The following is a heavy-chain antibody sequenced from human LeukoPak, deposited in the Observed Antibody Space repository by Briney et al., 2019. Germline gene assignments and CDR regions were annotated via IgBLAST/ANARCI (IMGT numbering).Heavy chain of an antibody. V-gene: IGHV1-2*02. J-gene: IGHJ3*02. CDR2: INPNSGGT. Sequence: GASVKVSCKASGYTFTGYYMHWVRQAPGQGLEWMEWINPNSGGTNYAQKFQGRVTMTRDTSISTAYMELSRLRSEDTAVYYCATLRRDGYNWHDAFDIWGQGTMVTVSS. CDR1: GYTFTGYY. CDR3: ATLRRDGYNWHDAFDI. D-gene: IGHD5-24*01.